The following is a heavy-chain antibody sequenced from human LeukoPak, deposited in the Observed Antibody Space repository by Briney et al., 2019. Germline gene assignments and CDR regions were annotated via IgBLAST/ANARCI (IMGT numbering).Heavy chain of an antibody. D-gene: IGHD1-26*01. CDR3: AKVMGRELRLYYFDY. Sequence: PGGSLRLSCAASGFPFSSYSMNWVRQAPGKGLEWVSSISSSSSYIYYADSVKGRFTISRDNAKNSLYLQMNSLGAEDTAVYYCAKVMGRELRLYYFDYWGQGTLVTVSS. CDR1: GFPFSSYS. CDR2: ISSSSSYI. J-gene: IGHJ4*02. V-gene: IGHV3-21*04.